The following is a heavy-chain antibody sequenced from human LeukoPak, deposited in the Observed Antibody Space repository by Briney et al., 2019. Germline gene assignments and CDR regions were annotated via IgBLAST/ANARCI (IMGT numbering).Heavy chain of an antibody. Sequence: GGSLRLSCAASGFTFSSYSMNWVRQAPGKGLEWVSGISWNSGRIGYADSVKGRFTISRDNAKNSLYLQMNSLRAEDTAVYYCARAKRNGFDIWGQGTMVTVSS. CDR1: GFTFSSYS. CDR2: ISWNSGRI. J-gene: IGHJ3*02. V-gene: IGHV3-48*04. CDR3: ARAKRNGFDI.